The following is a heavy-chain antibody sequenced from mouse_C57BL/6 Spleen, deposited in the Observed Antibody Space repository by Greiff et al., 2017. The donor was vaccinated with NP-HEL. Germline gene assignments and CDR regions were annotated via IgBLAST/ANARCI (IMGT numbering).Heavy chain of an antibody. CDR1: GFTFSSYG. J-gene: IGHJ4*01. D-gene: IGHD2-4*01. V-gene: IGHV5-6*02. CDR3: ARSYYDYDGGLDAMDY. CDR2: ISSGGSYT. Sequence: EVMLVESGGDLVKPGGSLKLSCAASGFTFSSYGMSWVRQTPDKRLEWVATISSGGSYTYYPDSVKGRFTISRDNAKNTLYLQMSSLKSEDTAMYYCARSYYDYDGGLDAMDYWGQGTSVTVSS.